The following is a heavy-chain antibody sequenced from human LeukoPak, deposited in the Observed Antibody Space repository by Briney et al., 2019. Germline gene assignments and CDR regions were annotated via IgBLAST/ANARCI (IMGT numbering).Heavy chain of an antibody. CDR2: IHTSSDYV. J-gene: IGHJ4*02. D-gene: IGHD3-3*01. CDR1: GFTFSDYT. CDR3: TRKSAPFDL. V-gene: IGHV3-21*01. Sequence: GGSLRLSCAASGFTFSDYTMNWVRQTPGLAPEWVSSIHTSSDYVYYADSVKGRFISSRDNAKNSLYLQMNSLRVEDTGVYYCTRKSAPFDLWGQGVLVTVSS.